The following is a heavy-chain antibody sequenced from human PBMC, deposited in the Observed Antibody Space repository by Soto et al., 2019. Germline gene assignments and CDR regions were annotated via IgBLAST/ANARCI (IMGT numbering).Heavy chain of an antibody. Sequence: QVQLQESGPGLVKPSETLSLTCTVSGASISSYYWTWIRQPPGKGLEWIGYIYNSGGTNYNPSLKSRVTISVDTSKNQFSLKLSSVTAADTAVYYCARDGGFYYGMDVWGQGTTVTVSS. V-gene: IGHV4-59*01. J-gene: IGHJ6*02. CDR3: ARDGGFYYGMDV. CDR2: IYNSGGT. CDR1: GASISSYY. D-gene: IGHD3-3*01.